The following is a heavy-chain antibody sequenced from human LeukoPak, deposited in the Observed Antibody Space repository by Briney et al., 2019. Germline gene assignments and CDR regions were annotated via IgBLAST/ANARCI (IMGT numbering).Heavy chain of an antibody. J-gene: IGHJ4*02. CDR1: GFTFSSYA. D-gene: IGHD3-9*01. CDR3: AKGSVDWFFLFDY. CDR2: ISGSGGST. V-gene: IGHV3-23*01. Sequence: GGSLRLSCAASGFTFSSYAMSWVRQAPGKGLEWVSAISGSGGSTYYADSVKGRFTISRDNSKNTLYLQMNSLRAGDTAVYYCAKGSVDWFFLFDYWGQGTLVTVSS.